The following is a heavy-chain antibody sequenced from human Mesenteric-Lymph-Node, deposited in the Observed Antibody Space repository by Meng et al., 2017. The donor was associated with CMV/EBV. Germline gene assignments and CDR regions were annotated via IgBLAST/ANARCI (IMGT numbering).Heavy chain of an antibody. V-gene: IGHV3-64*02. CDR2: ISSSGRST. D-gene: IGHD3-3*01. CDR1: GFTFSYYA. J-gene: IGHJ4*02. CDR3: ARAYYDFRSGYNTDMSYFDY. Sequence: GESLKISCAASGFTFSYYAMHWVRQAPGRGLEYVSAISSSGRSTFYADSVKDRLTISRDNSKNTLYLQMGSLRAEDMGVYYCARAYYDFRSGYNTDMSYFDYWGQGTLVTVSS.